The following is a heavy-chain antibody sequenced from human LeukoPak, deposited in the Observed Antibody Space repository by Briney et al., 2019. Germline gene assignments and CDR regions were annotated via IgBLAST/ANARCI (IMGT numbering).Heavy chain of an antibody. Sequence: ASVKVSCKASGGTFSSYAIGWVRQAPGQGLEWMGGIIPIFGTTNYAQKFQDRVTITADKSTSTAYMELSSLRSEDTAVYYCARVVGLTGYSSSWYSGYYYYMDVWGKGTTVTVSS. CDR3: ARVVGLTGYSSSWYSGYYYYMDV. J-gene: IGHJ6*03. CDR2: IIPIFGTT. D-gene: IGHD6-13*01. V-gene: IGHV1-69*06. CDR1: GGTFSSYA.